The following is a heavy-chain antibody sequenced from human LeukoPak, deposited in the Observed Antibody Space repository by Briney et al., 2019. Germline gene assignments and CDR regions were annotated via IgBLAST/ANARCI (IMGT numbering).Heavy chain of an antibody. D-gene: IGHD1-26*01. CDR2: INPNSGGT. CDR1: GYTFTGYY. Sequence: ASVKVSCKASGYTFTGYYMHWVRPAPGQGLEWMGWINPNSGGTNYAQKFQGRVTMTRDTSISTAYMELSRLRSDDTAVYYCARDRGAGFGMDVWGQGTTVTVSS. J-gene: IGHJ6*02. V-gene: IGHV1-2*02. CDR3: ARDRGAGFGMDV.